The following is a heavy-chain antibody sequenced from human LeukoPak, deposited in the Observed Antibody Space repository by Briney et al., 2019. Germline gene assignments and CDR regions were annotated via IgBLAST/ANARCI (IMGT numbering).Heavy chain of an antibody. CDR2: IKQDGSEK. CDR3: ARASQSMVRGVYFDY. Sequence: GGSLRLSCAVSGFTFSSYWMSWVRQAPGKGLEWVANIKQDGSEKYYVDSVKGRFTISRDNAKNSLYLQMNSLRAEDTAVYYCARASQSMVRGVYFDYWGQGTLVTVSS. D-gene: IGHD3-10*01. CDR1: GFTFSSYW. V-gene: IGHV3-7*01. J-gene: IGHJ4*02.